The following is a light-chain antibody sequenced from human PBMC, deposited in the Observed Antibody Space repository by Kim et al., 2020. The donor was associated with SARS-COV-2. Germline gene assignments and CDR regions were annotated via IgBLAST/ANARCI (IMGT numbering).Light chain of an antibody. J-gene: IGLJ3*02. CDR1: SSNIGNNY. CDR2: DNN. V-gene: IGLV1-51*01. Sequence: QSVLTQPPSVSAAPGQKVTISCSGSSSNIGNNYVSWYQQLPGTAPKLLMYDNNQRPSGIPDRFSGSKSGTSATLGITGLQTGDEADYYCGTWDSSLSAGVFGGGTQLTVL. CDR3: GTWDSSLSAGV.